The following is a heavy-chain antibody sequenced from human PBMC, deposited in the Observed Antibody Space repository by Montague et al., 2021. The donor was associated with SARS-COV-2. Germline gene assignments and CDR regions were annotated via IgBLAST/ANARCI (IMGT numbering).Heavy chain of an antibody. Sequence: PALVKPTQTLTLTCTFSGFSLNTDGMRVSWIRQPPGKALEWLARIDWDDDKFYSTSLKTRLTISKDTSKNQVVLKVANMDPVDTATYYCARTTATTTESDSFDDWGRGTLVTGSS. J-gene: IGHJ4*02. D-gene: IGHD4-17*01. CDR1: GFSLNTDGMR. V-gene: IGHV2-70*04. CDR3: ARTTATTTESDSFDD. CDR2: IDWDDDK.